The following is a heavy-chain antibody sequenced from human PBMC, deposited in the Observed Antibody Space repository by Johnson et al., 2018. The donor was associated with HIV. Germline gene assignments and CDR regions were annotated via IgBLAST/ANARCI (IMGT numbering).Heavy chain of an antibody. Sequence: VQLVESGGGVVQPGGSLRLSCAASGFTVSSNYMSWVRQAPGQGLEWVSVIYSGGSTYYADSVTGRFTISRDNSKNTLYLQMTSLRAEDTAVYYCARGGSSSWYGSKYYAFDIWGQGTMVTVSS. CDR2: IYSGGST. V-gene: IGHV3-66*01. D-gene: IGHD6-13*01. J-gene: IGHJ3*02. CDR1: GFTVSSNY. CDR3: ARGGSSSWYGSKYYAFDI.